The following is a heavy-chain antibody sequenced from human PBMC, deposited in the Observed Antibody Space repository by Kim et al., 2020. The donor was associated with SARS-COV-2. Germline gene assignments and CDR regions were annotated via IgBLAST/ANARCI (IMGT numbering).Heavy chain of an antibody. Sequence: SETLSLTCTVSGGSISSSSYYWGWIRQPPGKGLEWIGSIYYSGSTYYNPSLKSRVTISVDTSKNQFSLKLSSVTAADTAVYYCASPSSPYGSGSYFHTNWGQGTLVTVSS. J-gene: IGHJ4*02. CDR1: GGSISSSSYY. V-gene: IGHV4-39*01. D-gene: IGHD3-10*01. CDR3: ASPSSPYGSGSYFHTN. CDR2: IYYSGST.